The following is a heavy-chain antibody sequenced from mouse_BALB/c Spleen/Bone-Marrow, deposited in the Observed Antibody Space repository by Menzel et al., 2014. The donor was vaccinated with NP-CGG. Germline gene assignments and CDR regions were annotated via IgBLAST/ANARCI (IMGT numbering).Heavy chain of an antibody. CDR2: INPSNGRT. V-gene: IGHV1S81*02. D-gene: IGHD1-2*01. Sequence: QVQLKQSGAELVKPGASVKLSCKASGYTFTSYWMHWAKQRPGQGLEWIGEINPSNGRTNYNEKFKSKATLTVDKSSSTAYIQLSSLTSEDSAVYYCAREAYYGPDYWGQGTTLTVSS. CDR3: AREAYYGPDY. CDR1: GYTFTSYW. J-gene: IGHJ2*01.